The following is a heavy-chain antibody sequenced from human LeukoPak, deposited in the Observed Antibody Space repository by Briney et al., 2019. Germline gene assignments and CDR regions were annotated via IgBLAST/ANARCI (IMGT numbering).Heavy chain of an antibody. CDR3: AREDHIVVVPAAKEVWFDP. CDR2: ISAYNGNT. V-gene: IGHV1-18*04. CDR1: GYTFTSYG. D-gene: IGHD2-2*01. Sequence: APVKVSCKASGYTFTSYGISWVRQAPGQGLEWMGWISAYNGNTNYAQKLQGRVTMTTDTSTSTAYMELRSLRSEDTAVYYCAREDHIVVVPAAKEVWFDPWGQGTLVTVSS. J-gene: IGHJ5*02.